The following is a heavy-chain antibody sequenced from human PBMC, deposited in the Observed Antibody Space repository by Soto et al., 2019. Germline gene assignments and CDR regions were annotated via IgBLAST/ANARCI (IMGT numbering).Heavy chain of an antibody. J-gene: IGHJ3*01. Sequence: SETLSRTCSISGGSITGYYWSCIRQSSWKGLEYIVRINTSGDKNYNPSLRSRVTLSVDTSKGQSSLKLTSVTAADTAVYYCARLQLTDVTGPFALWAQGTIVTVSS. CDR2: INTSGDK. CDR3: ARLQLTDVTGPFAL. D-gene: IGHD3-10*02. V-gene: IGHV4-4*07. CDR1: GGSITGYY.